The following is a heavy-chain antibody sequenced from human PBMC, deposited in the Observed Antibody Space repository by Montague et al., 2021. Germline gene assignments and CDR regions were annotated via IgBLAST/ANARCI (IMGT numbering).Heavy chain of an antibody. V-gene: IGHV4-59*08. Sequence: SETLSLTCSVSGDSINGSNWCCIRQPPGKGLEWIGSVFYNCATNYNHSLNSRVTMSADTSKNQVSLNVNSVTAAATAVYYCARQGFYESGGFFIWGLGTLVTVSS. CDR3: ARQGFYESGGFFI. J-gene: IGHJ4*02. CDR1: GDSINGSN. D-gene: IGHD3-22*01. CDR2: VFYNCAT.